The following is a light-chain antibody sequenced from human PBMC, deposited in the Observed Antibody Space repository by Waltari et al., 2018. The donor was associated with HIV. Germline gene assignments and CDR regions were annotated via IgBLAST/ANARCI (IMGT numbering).Light chain of an antibody. V-gene: IGLV1-47*01. J-gene: IGLJ1*01. CDR2: RNN. CDR3: AAWDGRRGV. CDR1: SSNIGSNY. Sequence: QSVLTPPPSASGTPGQRVTISCSGSSSNIGSNYVYWYQQLPGTAPKLLIYRNNQRPSGVPDRFSGSKSGTSASLAISGLRSEDEADYYCAAWDGRRGVFGTGTKVTVL.